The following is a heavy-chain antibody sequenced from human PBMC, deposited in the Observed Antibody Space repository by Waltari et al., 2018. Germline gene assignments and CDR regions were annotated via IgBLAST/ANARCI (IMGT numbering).Heavy chain of an antibody. V-gene: IGHV4-39*07. CDR2: IYYSGST. CDR1: GGSISSSSYY. J-gene: IGHJ4*02. Sequence: QLQLQESGPGLVKPSETLSLTCTVSGGSISSSSYYWGWIRQPPGKGLEWIGSIYYSGSTYYTPSLKSRVTISVDTSKNQFSLKLSSVTAADTAVYYCARREYSSGVSDWGQGTLVTVSS. CDR3: ARREYSSGVSD. D-gene: IGHD6-19*01.